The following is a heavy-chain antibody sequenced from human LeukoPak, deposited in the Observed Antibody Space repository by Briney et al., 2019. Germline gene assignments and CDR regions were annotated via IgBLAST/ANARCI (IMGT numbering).Heavy chain of an antibody. D-gene: IGHD1-20*01. CDR2: INPNGITT. Sequence: PGGSLRLSCAASGFIFRNYWMHWVRQAPGKGLVWVARINPNGITTTYTDSVKGRFTISRDNAKNTLYLQMNSLRAEDTAMYYCARDVYNWNDVFYWGQGTLVTVSS. V-gene: IGHV3-74*01. CDR1: GFIFRNYW. CDR3: ARDVYNWNDVFY. J-gene: IGHJ4*02.